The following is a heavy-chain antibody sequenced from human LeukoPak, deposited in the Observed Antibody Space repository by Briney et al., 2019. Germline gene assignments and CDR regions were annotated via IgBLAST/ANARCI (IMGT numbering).Heavy chain of an antibody. CDR3: ARLDYGGNFAFDY. D-gene: IGHD4-23*01. V-gene: IGHV3-21*01. J-gene: IGHJ4*02. CDR2: ITSSSSYI. Sequence: PGGSLRLSCAASGFTFSSYNMNWVRQAPGKGLVWVSSITSSSSYIYYADSVKGRFTISRDNAKNSLYLQMNSLRDEDTAVYYCARLDYGGNFAFDYWGQGTLVTVSS. CDR1: GFTFSSYN.